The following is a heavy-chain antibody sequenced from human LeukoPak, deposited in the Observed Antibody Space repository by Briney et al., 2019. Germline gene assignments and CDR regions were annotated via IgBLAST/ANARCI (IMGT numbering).Heavy chain of an antibody. CDR3: TTQGYYDILTQSDY. CDR2: IKSKTDGGAT. Sequence: RGSLRLSCAASGFTFCNAWMSWVRQAPGKGLEWVGRIKSKTDGGATDYAGPVKGRFTISRDDSKNTLYLQMNSLKTEDTAVYYCTTQGYYDILTQSDYWGQGTLVTVSS. J-gene: IGHJ4*02. V-gene: IGHV3-15*01. CDR1: GFTFCNAW. D-gene: IGHD3-9*01.